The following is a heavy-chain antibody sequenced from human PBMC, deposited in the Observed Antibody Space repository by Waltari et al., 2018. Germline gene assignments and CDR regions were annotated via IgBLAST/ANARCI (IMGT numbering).Heavy chain of an antibody. CDR2: VSASAKT. D-gene: IGHD3-3*01. J-gene: IGHJ3*02. CDR1: GGSINTFL. V-gene: IGHV4-4*07. Sequence: QVQLQESGPGLVKPSETLSLTCSVSGGSINTFLWNWIRQPAGKGLEWIGRVSASAKTIYTPSLKSRVTMSVDTAKNQFTLKLSSVTAADTAVYYCARDLFLPSWSGFIDGFDIWGRGTVVTVSS. CDR3: ARDLFLPSWSGFIDGFDI.